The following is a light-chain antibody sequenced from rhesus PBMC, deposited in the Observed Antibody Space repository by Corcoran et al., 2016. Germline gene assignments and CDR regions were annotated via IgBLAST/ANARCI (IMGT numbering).Light chain of an antibody. J-gene: IGKJ1*01. CDR2: KAS. V-gene: IGKV1-22*01. Sequence: DIQMTQSPSSLSASVGDTVTIICRASQGIISWLAWYQQKQGKSPKLLIYKASSLQSGVPSRFSGSGSGTDFPLTISSLQSEDFATYYCQRYSSRRTIGQGAKVEVK. CDR3: QRYSSRRT. CDR1: QGIISW.